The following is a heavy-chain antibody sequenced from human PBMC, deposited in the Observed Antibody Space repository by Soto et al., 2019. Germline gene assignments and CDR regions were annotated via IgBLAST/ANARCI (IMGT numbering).Heavy chain of an antibody. V-gene: IGHV3-30-3*01. D-gene: IGHD4-17*01. Sequence: QVQLVESGGGVVQPGRSLRLSCAASGFTFSSYAMHWVRQAPGKGLEWVAVISYDGSNKYYADSVKGRFTISRDNSKNTLYLQMNSLRAEDTAVCYCARGYGWGQGTLVTVSS. CDR1: GFTFSSYA. CDR2: ISYDGSNK. J-gene: IGHJ4*02. CDR3: ARGYG.